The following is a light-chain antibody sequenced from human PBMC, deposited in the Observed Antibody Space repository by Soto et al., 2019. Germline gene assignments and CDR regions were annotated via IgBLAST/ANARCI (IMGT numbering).Light chain of an antibody. CDR1: SSDVGSYDL. V-gene: IGLV2-23*01. CDR3: CSYAGSNNYV. J-gene: IGLJ1*01. CDR2: EAS. Sequence: QSVLTQPASVSGSPGQSITISCTGTSSDVGSYDLVSWYQQYPGKAPKLMIYEASERPSGVSYRFSGSKSANTASLTISGLQAGDEADYYCCSYAGSNNYVFGTGTKVTVL.